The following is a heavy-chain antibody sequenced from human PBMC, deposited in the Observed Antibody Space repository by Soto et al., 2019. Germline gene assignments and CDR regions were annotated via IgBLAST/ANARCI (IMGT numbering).Heavy chain of an antibody. Sequence: GGSLRLSCAASGFTFRSYAMSWVRQAPGKGLEWVSGISGSGISTHYADSVKGRFTVSRDNSKNTLYLQMNSLRAEDTAVYNCVIEPVGPQWYFDFRGRGTLVTVSS. CDR2: ISGSGIST. CDR3: VIEPVGPQWYFDF. CDR1: GFTFRSYA. J-gene: IGHJ2*01. V-gene: IGHV3-23*01.